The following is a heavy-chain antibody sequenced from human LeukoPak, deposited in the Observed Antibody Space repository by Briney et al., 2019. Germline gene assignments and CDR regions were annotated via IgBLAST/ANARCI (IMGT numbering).Heavy chain of an antibody. V-gene: IGHV4-59*01. J-gene: IGHJ5*02. CDR1: GGSISSYY. D-gene: IGHD6-19*01. Sequence: SETLSLTCTVSGGSISSYYWSWIRQPPGKGLEWIGYIYYSGSTNYNPPLKSRVTISVDTSKNQFSLKLSSVTAADTAVYYCAREGSSGWYPGGFDPWGQGTLVTVSS. CDR2: IYYSGST. CDR3: AREGSSGWYPGGFDP.